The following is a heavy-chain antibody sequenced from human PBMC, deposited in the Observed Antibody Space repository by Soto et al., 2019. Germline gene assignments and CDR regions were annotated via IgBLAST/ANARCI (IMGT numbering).Heavy chain of an antibody. CDR1: GGTFGNSA. CDR3: ARDGDPQSAFWSGPLGGGRFDT. J-gene: IGHJ5*02. CDR2: IVPMFGTA. V-gene: IGHV1-69*12. D-gene: IGHD3-3*01. Sequence: QVQLVQSGAEVKKPGSSVNVSCRTSGGTFGNSAVTWVRQAPGQGLEWLGGIVPMFGTANYAQKFQGRVTTTADESTITAYMELNSLKTDDTAVYYCARDGDPQSAFWSGPLGGGRFDTWGQGTLVTVSS.